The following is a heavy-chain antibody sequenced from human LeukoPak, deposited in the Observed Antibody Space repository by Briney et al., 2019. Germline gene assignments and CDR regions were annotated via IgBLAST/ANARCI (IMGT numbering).Heavy chain of an antibody. V-gene: IGHV1-18*01. Sequence: ASVKPSCTPSGYSFTSYGISWVRQAPGQGREWMGWISPYKSNTNYEQKLQGRVTMTTATSTSTAYMEVSRLRSDDTAEFYCARDLAMYSPALDYWGQGTLVTVSS. J-gene: IGHJ4*02. CDR1: GYSFTSYG. CDR3: ARDLAMYSPALDY. CDR2: ISPYKSNT. D-gene: IGHD1-26*01.